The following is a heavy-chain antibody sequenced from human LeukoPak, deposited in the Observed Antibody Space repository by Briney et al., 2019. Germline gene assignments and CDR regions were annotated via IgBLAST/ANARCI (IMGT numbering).Heavy chain of an antibody. CDR1: GGTFSSYA. D-gene: IGHD3-22*01. Sequence: SVKVSCKASGGTFSSYAISWVRQAPGQGLEWMGRIIPIFGIANYAQKFQGRVTVTADKSTSTAYMELSSLRSEDTAVYYCASGGYYDSSGYYEGEFDYWGQGTLVTVSS. V-gene: IGHV1-69*04. CDR3: ASGGYYDSSGYYEGEFDY. J-gene: IGHJ4*02. CDR2: IIPIFGIA.